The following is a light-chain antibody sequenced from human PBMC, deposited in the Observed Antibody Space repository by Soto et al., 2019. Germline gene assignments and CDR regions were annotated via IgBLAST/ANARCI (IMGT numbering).Light chain of an antibody. CDR1: QNLLHSNGYNY. CDR2: LGS. Sequence: EIVLTQSPLSLPVTPGEPASISCRSSQNLLHSNGYNYLNWYLQKPGQSPQLLIYLGSNRASGVPDRFSSSGLGTDFTLTINRVEAEDVGLYFCAQGLATPFTFGGGTKVDIK. V-gene: IGKV2-28*01. J-gene: IGKJ4*01. CDR3: AQGLATPFT.